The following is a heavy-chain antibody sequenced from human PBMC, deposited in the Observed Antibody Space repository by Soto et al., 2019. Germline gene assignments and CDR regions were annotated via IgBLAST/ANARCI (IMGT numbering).Heavy chain of an antibody. D-gene: IGHD3-10*01. J-gene: IGHJ6*01. CDR2: ISYDGSNK. CDR1: GFIFSRYV. V-gene: IGHV3-30*18. Sequence: QGQLVESGGGVVQPGTSLRLSCEASGFIFSRYVMHWVRQAPGKGLEWVAVISYDGSNKYYAESVKGRFIISRDKSENTLYLQMNSLRAEDTAVYYCAKDLGSGKPYYYYAMDVWGHGTTVTVSS. CDR3: AKDLGSGKPYYYYAMDV.